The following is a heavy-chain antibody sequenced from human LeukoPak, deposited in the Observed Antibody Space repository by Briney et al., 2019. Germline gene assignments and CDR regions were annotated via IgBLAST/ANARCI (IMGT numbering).Heavy chain of an antibody. V-gene: IGHV3-20*04. Sequence: PGGSLRLSCAASGLRFGDYGMSWVRQAPGKGLEWASSINWNGGSIGYADSVKGRFTVSRDNAKKTLYVQMNLLRAEDTAFYYCARGIGYCSGGTCSSTAFDIWGQGTMVTVSS. J-gene: IGHJ3*02. D-gene: IGHD2-15*01. CDR1: GLRFGDYG. CDR2: INWNGGSI. CDR3: ARGIGYCSGGTCSSTAFDI.